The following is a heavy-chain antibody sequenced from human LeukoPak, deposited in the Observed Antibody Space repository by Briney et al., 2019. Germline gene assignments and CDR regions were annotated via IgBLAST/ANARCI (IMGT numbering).Heavy chain of an antibody. CDR2: IYYSGST. Sequence: SETLSLTCTVSGGSISSCYWSWIRQPPGKGLEWIGYIYYSGSTNYNPSLKSRVTISVDTSKNQFSLKLSSVTAADTAVYYCASSIWFGELWHFDPWGQGTLVTVSS. CDR3: ASSIWFGELWHFDP. CDR1: GGSISSCY. J-gene: IGHJ5*02. D-gene: IGHD3-10*01. V-gene: IGHV4-59*01.